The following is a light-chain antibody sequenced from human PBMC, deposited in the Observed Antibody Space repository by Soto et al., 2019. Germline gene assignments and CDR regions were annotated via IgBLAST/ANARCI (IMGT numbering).Light chain of an antibody. CDR3: SSYTSSSTYV. J-gene: IGLJ1*01. Sequence: QSVLTQPASLSWAPGQAVTISRTGTRSDVGGYNYVYWHQQHPGKAPKLMIYDVTNRPSGVSDRFSGSKSGNTAPLTISGLQAEDEADYSCSSYTSSSTYVFGAGTKVTAL. CDR1: RSDVGGYNY. CDR2: DVT. V-gene: IGLV2-14*01.